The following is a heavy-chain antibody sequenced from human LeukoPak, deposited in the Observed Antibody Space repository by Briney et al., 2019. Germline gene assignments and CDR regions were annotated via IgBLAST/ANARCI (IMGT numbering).Heavy chain of an antibody. J-gene: IGHJ6*03. CDR3: ARGQLLWFGELLYPPYYYYYMDV. CDR1: GYTFTSYY. Sequence: GASVKVSCKASGYTFTSYYMHWVRQAPGQGLEWMGIINPSGGSTSYAQKFQGRVTMTRDMSTSTDYMELSSLRSEDTAVYYCARGQLLWFGELLYPPYYYYYMDVWGKGTTVTVSS. V-gene: IGHV1-46*01. D-gene: IGHD3-10*01. CDR2: INPSGGST.